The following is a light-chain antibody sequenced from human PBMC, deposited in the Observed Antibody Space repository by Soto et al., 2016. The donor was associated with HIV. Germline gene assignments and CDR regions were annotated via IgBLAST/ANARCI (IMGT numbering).Light chain of an antibody. J-gene: IGKJ4*01. CDR2: ATY. CDR1: QAINSR. V-gene: IGKV1D-16*01. Sequence: DIQVTQSPSSVSASVGDRVTITCRASQAINSRLAWYQQKPGKAPEVLITATYTLQAGVPSRFSGSASGGTGTDFTLTIDSLQPEDFATYYCQQYSNYPLTFGGGTKVE. CDR3: QQYSNYPLT.